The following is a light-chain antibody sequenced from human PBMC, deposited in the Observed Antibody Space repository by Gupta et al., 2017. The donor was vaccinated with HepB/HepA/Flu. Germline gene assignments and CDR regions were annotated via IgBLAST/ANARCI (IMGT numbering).Light chain of an antibody. Sequence: QSDLTQPASVSGSPVKSITTSCTVTSSGIGGDNDGSWYQHHPYKAPTLMLYDVSNRHSAESNRFSFSNSGNTASFTLASLQAEDEADYDYFSYTNNNTLDVVFGGGTMLTVL. CDR1: SSGIGGDND. CDR2: DVS. CDR3: FSYTNNNTLDVV. J-gene: IGLJ2*01. V-gene: IGLV2-14*03.